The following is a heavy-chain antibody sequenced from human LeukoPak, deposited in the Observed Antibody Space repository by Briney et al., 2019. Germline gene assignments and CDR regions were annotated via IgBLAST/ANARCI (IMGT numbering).Heavy chain of an antibody. J-gene: IGHJ4*02. CDR2: INHSGST. CDR3: ARNGQQLVKVDY. V-gene: IGHV4-34*01. CDR1: GGSFSGYY. D-gene: IGHD6-13*01. Sequence: SETLSLTCAVYGGSFSGYYWSWIRQPPGKGLEWIGEINHSGSTNYNPSLKSRVTISVDTSKNQFSLKLSSVTAADTAVYYCARNGQQLVKVDYWGQGTLVTVSS.